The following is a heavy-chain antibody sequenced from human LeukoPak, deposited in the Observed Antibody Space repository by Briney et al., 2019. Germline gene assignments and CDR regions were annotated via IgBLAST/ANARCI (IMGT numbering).Heavy chain of an antibody. D-gene: IGHD3-3*01. V-gene: IGHV4-34*01. CDR2: INHRGST. CDR3: ARGAEYYAIWRGYAGYSDY. J-gene: IGHJ4*02. CDR1: GGSFSRYY. Sequence: SDTLSLTCAVNGGSFSRYYWSWIRQPPGKGLEWIGEINHRGSTNYNPSLRSRVTISLDRSKKKFSLKLTSVTAADTAVYFCARGAEYYAIWRGYAGYSDYWGQGISVTVSS.